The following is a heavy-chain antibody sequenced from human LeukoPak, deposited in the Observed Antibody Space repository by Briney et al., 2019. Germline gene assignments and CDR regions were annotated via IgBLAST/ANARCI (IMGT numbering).Heavy chain of an antibody. Sequence: SQTLSLTCTVSGGSISSGGYYWSWIRQHPGKGLEWIGYIFYSGSTYYNPSLESRVTISVDTSKNQFSLKLSSVTAADTAVYYCAGERNSVVDPWGQGTLVTVSS. V-gene: IGHV4-31*03. J-gene: IGHJ5*02. CDR1: GGSISSGGYY. CDR2: IFYSGST. CDR3: AGERNSVVDP. D-gene: IGHD2-21*01.